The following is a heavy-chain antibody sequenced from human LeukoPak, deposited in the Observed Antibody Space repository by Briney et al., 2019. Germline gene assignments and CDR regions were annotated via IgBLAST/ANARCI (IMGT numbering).Heavy chain of an antibody. D-gene: IGHD6-6*01. CDR1: GFTFSSYA. J-gene: IGHJ4*02. CDR2: ISGSGGST. CDR3: AKGQARPIAARSPFDY. V-gene: IGHV3-23*01. Sequence: GGSLRLSCAASGFTFSSYAMSWVRQAPGKGLEWVSAISGSGGSTYYADSVKGRFTISRDNSKNTLYLQMNSLRAEDTAVYYCAKGQARPIAARSPFDYWGQGTLVTVSS.